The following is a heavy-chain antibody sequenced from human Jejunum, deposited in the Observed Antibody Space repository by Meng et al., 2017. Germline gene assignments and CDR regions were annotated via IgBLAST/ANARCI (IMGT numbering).Heavy chain of an antibody. CDR1: GGSINSDGFT. CDR3: ARMDSAVHYFDY. D-gene: IGHD2-2*03. V-gene: IGHV4-30-2*01. CDR2: IYHTGSP. J-gene: IGHJ4*02. Sequence: QLQLQQSGSGLVKPSQTLSLTCAVSGGSINSDGFTWSWIRQPPGKGLEWIGYIYHTGSPYYNPSLKSRLTISVDKSVNQFSLKLSSVTAADTAVYYCARMDSAVHYFDYWGQGTQVTVSS.